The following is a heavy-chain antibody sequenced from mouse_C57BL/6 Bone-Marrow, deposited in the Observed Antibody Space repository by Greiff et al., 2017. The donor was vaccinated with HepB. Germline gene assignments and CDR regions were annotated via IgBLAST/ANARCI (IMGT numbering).Heavy chain of an antibody. Sequence: EVKLMESGGGLVQPKGSLKLSCAASGFSFNTYAMNWVRQAPGKGLEWVARIRSKSNNYATYYADSVKDRFTISRDDSESMLYLQMNNLKTEDTAMYYCVRHGLLGYAMDYWGQGTSVTVSS. CDR1: GFSFNTYA. CDR3: VRHGLLGYAMDY. V-gene: IGHV10-1*01. CDR2: IRSKSNNYAT. D-gene: IGHD2-3*01. J-gene: IGHJ4*01.